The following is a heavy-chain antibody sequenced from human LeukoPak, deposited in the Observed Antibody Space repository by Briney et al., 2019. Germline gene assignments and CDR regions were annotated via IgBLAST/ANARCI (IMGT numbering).Heavy chain of an antibody. CDR2: INPNSGGT. CDR1: GYTFTGYY. D-gene: IGHD6-13*01. J-gene: IGHJ4*02. V-gene: IGHV1-2*06. CDR3: ARDSSSYYYFDY. Sequence: ASVKVSCKASGYTFTGYYMHWVRQAPGQGLEWMGRINPNSGGTNYAQKFQGRVTMTRDTSISTAYMELSRLRSDDTAVYYCARDSSSYYYFDYWGQGTLVTVSS.